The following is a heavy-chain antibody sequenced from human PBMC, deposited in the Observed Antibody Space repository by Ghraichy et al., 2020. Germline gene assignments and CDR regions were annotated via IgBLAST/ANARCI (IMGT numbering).Heavy chain of an antibody. J-gene: IGHJ4*02. CDR3: ARESTGTTSGLFDY. CDR1: GGSISSYY. V-gene: IGHV4-59*01. D-gene: IGHD1-7*01. Sequence: LETLSLTCTVSGGSISSYYWSWIRQPPGKGLEWIGYIYYSGSTNYNPSLKSRVTISVDTSKNQFSLKLSSVTAADTAVYYCARESTGTTSGLFDYWGQGTLVTVSS. CDR2: IYYSGST.